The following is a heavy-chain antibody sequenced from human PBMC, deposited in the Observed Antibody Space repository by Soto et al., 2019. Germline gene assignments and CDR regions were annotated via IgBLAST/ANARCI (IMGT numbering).Heavy chain of an antibody. Sequence: EVQLLESGGGLVRPGGSLRLSCAASGFTFSSYAMSWVRQAPEKGLERISAISGSGGGTYYADSVKGRFTISRDNSKNTLYLQMNSLRAEDTAVYYCAKGVATINPGRFDYWGQGTLVTVSS. V-gene: IGHV3-23*01. CDR3: AKGVATINPGRFDY. J-gene: IGHJ4*02. D-gene: IGHD5-12*01. CDR2: ISGSGGGT. CDR1: GFTFSSYA.